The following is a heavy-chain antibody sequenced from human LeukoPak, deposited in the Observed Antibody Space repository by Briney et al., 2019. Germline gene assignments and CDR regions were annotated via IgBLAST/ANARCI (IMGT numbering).Heavy chain of an antibody. D-gene: IGHD3-22*01. V-gene: IGHV4-34*01. Sequence: SETLSLTCAVYGGSFSGYYWSWIRQPPGKGLEWIGEINHSGSTNYNPSLKSRVTISVVTSKNQFSLKLSSVTAADTAVYYCARATSTNYYYDSSGYYNAEYFQHWGQGTLVTVSS. J-gene: IGHJ1*01. CDR2: INHSGST. CDR1: GGSFSGYY. CDR3: ARATSTNYYYDSSGYYNAEYFQH.